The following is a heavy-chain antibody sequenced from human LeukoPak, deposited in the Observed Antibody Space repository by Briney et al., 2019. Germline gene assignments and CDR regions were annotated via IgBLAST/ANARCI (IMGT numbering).Heavy chain of an antibody. J-gene: IGHJ4*02. CDR2: IHFSGST. D-gene: IGHD3-22*01. CDR3: ARQSGYYPYRAFDS. V-gene: IGHV4-59*08. Sequence: PSETLSLTCSVSGGSISTHYWSWMRQPPGKGLEWIGYIHFSGSTTYNPSLKSRVTMSIDTSKTLFSLKLTSVTAADTAVYFCARQSGYYPYRAFDSWGQGTLVTVSS. CDR1: GGSISTHY.